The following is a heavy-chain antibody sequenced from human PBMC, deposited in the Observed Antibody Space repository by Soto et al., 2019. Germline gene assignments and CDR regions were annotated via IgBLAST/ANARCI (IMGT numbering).Heavy chain of an antibody. CDR1: GYSFTSYW. CDR2: IYPGDSDT. V-gene: IGHV5-51*01. CDR3: ARHGDVLRFLEWLPPKYYGMDV. Sequence: GESLKISCKGSGYSFTSYWIGWVRQMPGKGLEWMGIIYPGDSDTRYSPSFQGQVTISADKSISTAYLQWGSLKASDTAMYYCARHGDVLRFLEWLPPKYYGMDVWGQGTTVTVSS. J-gene: IGHJ6*02. D-gene: IGHD3-3*01.